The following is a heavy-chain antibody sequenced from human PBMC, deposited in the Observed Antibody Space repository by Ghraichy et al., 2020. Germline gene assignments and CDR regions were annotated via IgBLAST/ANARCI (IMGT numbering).Heavy chain of an antibody. D-gene: IGHD6-6*01. CDR1: GFTFGSYA. V-gene: IGHV3-23*01. CDR3: ARYTTSSMNHFDY. Sequence: GGSLRLSCAVSGFTFGSYAMTWVRQAPGMGLEWVSVIGGGGDSTYYTDSVKGRFAVSRDNSKNTLYLRMNSLRAEDTAVYYCARYTTSSMNHFDYWGQGTLVTVSS. CDR2: IGGGGDST. J-gene: IGHJ4*02.